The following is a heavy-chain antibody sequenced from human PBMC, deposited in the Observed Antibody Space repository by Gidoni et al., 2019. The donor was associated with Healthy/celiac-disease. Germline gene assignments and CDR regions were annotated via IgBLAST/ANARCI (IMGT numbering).Heavy chain of an antibody. J-gene: IGHJ6*02. CDR3: ARAWSYCTNGVDPCGRMDV. CDR1: GFTFSSYA. Sequence: QVQLVESGGGVVQPGRSLRLSCAASGFTFSSYAMHWVRQAPGTGLEWVAVISYDGSNKYYADSVKGRFTISRDNSKNTLYLQMNSLRAEDTAVYYCARAWSYCTNGVDPCGRMDVWGQGTTVTVSS. CDR2: ISYDGSNK. V-gene: IGHV3-30-3*01. D-gene: IGHD2-8*01.